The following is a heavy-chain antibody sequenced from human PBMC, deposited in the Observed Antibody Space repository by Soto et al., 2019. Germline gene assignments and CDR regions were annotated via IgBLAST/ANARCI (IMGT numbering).Heavy chain of an antibody. CDR2: ITPFKSDT. J-gene: IGHJ4*02. Sequence: ASVKVSCKASGYTFTFRYLHWVRQAPGQALEWMGWITPFKSDTNYAQKFQDRVTITRDRSVSTAYMELSSLRSEDTAVYYCAASNYYDSSGYYHGDYWGQGTLVTVSS. CDR3: AASNYYDSSGYYHGDY. D-gene: IGHD3-22*01. CDR1: GYTFTFRY. V-gene: IGHV1-45*02.